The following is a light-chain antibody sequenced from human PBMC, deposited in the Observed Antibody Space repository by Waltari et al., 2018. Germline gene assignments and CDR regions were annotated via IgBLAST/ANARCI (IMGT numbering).Light chain of an antibody. J-gene: IGLJ3*02. Sequence: QSALTQPVSVSGWPGQSTTIAGNESTSDIGRYGCVSWYQHPPGKAPKLLIYDVYTRASGISTRFSASKSDSTASLTISGLQAEDEADYYCNSYTLSDTRVFGGGTKLTVL. CDR1: TSDIGRYGC. CDR2: DVY. CDR3: NSYTLSDTRV. V-gene: IGLV2-14*03.